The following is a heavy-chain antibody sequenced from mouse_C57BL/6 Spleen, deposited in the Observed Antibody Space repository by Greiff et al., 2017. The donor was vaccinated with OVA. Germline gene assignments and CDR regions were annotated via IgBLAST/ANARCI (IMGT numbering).Heavy chain of an antibody. D-gene: IGHD1-1*01. V-gene: IGHV1-50*01. Sequence: VQLQQPGAELVKPGASVKLSCKASGYTFTSYWMQWVKQRPGQGLEWIGEIDPSDSYTNYNQKFKGKATLTVDTSSSTAYMQLSSLTSEDAAVYYCARGGSSPLWGQGTTLTVSS. CDR2: IDPSDSYT. CDR3: ARGGSSPL. J-gene: IGHJ2*01. CDR1: GYTFTSYW.